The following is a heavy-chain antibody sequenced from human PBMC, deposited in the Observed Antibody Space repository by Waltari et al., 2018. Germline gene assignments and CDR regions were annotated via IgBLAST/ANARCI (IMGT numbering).Heavy chain of an antibody. Sequence: QVQLQESGPGLVKPSQTLSLTCTVSGGSISSGGYYWSWIRQHPGKGLEWIGYIYYSGSTYYNPYLKSRVTIAGDTSKNQFSLKLSAVTAADTAVYYGARGNDYGDYYDYWGQGTLVTVSS. D-gene: IGHD4-17*01. CDR2: IYYSGST. V-gene: IGHV4-31*03. CDR3: ARGNDYGDYYDY. CDR1: GGSISSGGYY. J-gene: IGHJ4*02.